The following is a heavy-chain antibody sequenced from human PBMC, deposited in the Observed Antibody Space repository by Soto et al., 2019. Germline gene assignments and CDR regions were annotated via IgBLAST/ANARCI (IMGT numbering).Heavy chain of an antibody. D-gene: IGHD3-3*01. Sequence: QVHLQESGPGLVKPSQTLSLTCTVSGGFVNSVNNYWSWIRQPPGKGLEWLGYIFYTGSTYYNPSFRSRITLSKGTSKNRFSLKLTAVTAADTAVYYCSRVPFSSFGVADPPVGWFDTWGQGPLVTVSS. J-gene: IGHJ5*02. CDR2: IFYTGST. V-gene: IGHV4-30-4*01. CDR1: GGFVNSVNNY. CDR3: SRVPFSSFGVADPPVGWFDT.